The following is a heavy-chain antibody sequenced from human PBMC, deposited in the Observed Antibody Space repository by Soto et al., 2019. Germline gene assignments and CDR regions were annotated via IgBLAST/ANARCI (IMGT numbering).Heavy chain of an antibody. CDR2: IIPIFGTA. V-gene: IGHV1-69*12. CDR1: GGTFSSYA. D-gene: IGHD3-16*01. J-gene: IGHJ6*02. CDR3: ARGGRSGTFYYYYGMDV. Sequence: QVQLVQSGAEVKKPGSSVKVSCKASGGTFSSYAISWVRQAPGQGLEWMGGIIPIFGTANYAQKFQGRVTITADESTSTAHMELSSLRSEDTAVYYCARGGRSGTFYYYYGMDVWGQGTTVTVSS.